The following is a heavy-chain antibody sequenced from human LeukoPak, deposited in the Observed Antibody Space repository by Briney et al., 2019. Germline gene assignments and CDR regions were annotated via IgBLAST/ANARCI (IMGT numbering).Heavy chain of an antibody. D-gene: IGHD1-26*01. V-gene: IGHV3-21*01. J-gene: IGHJ4*02. CDR3: ARLAGDGSSGFVY. Sequence: PGGSLRLSCSASGCTFSDYSRNWVRQAPGKGPGWVSSISSSSSYMKYAESVRGRVTISRDNAKNSLYLHMSSLRAEDTAVYYCARLAGDGSSGFVYWGQGTLVTVSS. CDR2: ISSSSSYM. CDR1: GCTFSDYS.